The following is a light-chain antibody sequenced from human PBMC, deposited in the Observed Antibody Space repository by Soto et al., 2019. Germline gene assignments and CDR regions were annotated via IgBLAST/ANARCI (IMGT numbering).Light chain of an antibody. CDR3: QQYDNLHT. V-gene: IGKV1-33*01. CDR2: DAS. Sequence: DIQMTQSPSSLSASVGDRVTITCQASQDISNYLNWYQQKPGKAPKLLIYDASNLETGVPSRFSGSGSGTDFTFTISSLQPEDIATYYCQQYDNLHTFDQGTKLEIK. J-gene: IGKJ2*01. CDR1: QDISNY.